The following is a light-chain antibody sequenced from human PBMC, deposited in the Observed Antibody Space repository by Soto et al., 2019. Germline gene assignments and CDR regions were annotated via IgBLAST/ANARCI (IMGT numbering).Light chain of an antibody. J-gene: IGKJ1*01. CDR1: QSISSW. V-gene: IGKV1-5*01. CDR3: QQYNRYST. CDR2: DAS. Sequence: DIQMTQSPSTLSASVGDRVTITCRASQSISSWLAWYQQKPGKAPKLLIYDASSLESGVPSRFSGSGSGTEFTLPSSSLQPDDFATYYCQQYNRYSTFGQGTKVEIK.